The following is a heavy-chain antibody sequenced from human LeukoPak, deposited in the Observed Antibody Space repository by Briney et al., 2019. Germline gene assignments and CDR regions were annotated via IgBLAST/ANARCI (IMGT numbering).Heavy chain of an antibody. J-gene: IGHJ4*02. CDR1: GFTFSSYW. D-gene: IGHD2-15*01. V-gene: IGHV3-7*01. Sequence: GGSLRLSCVASGFTFSSYWMTWVRQAPGKGLEWVANIKIDGSLIYYVDSVKGRFTISRDNVKNSLYLQMNSLRVEDTAVYYCARAPVTSCRGAFCYPFDIWGQGTLVTVSS. CDR2: IKIDGSLI. CDR3: ARAPVTSCRGAFCYPFDI.